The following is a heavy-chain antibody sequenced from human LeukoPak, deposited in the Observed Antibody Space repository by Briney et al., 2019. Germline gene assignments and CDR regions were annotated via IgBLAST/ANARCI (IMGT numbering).Heavy chain of an antibody. V-gene: IGHV1-18*01. CDR3: TRDHLQELGPAYYYYGMDV. J-gene: IGHJ6*02. CDR1: GYTFTSYG. CDR2: ISAYNGNT. D-gene: IGHD7-27*01. Sequence: ASVKVSCKASGYTFTSYGISWVRQAPGQGLEWMGWISAYNGNTNYAQKLQGRVTMTTDTSTSTAYMELRSLRSDDTAVYYCTRDHLQELGPAYYYYGMDVWGQGTTVTVSS.